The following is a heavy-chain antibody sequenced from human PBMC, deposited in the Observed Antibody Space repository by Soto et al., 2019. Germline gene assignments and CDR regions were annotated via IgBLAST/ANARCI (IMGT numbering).Heavy chain of an antibody. J-gene: IGHJ5*02. CDR1: GYTFISYY. D-gene: IGHD2-8*02. Sequence: QVQLVQSGAEVKKPGASVKVSCKASGYTFISYYTHWVRQAPGQGLEWMGMINPSGGTTNYAQKFQGVVTPTRDTSTSTVYMELSSLRSEDTAVYYCARSWWGTDRLMAYNWLGPWGQGTLVTVSS. CDR2: INPSGGTT. V-gene: IGHV1-46*03. CDR3: ARSWWGTDRLMAYNWLGP.